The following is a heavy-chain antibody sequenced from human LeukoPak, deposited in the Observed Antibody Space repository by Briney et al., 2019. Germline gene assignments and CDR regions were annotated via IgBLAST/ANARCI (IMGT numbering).Heavy chain of an antibody. J-gene: IGHJ4*02. CDR1: GYTFTSYG. CDR3: ARDAIKFITFGGVTLDY. Sequence: ASVKVSCKASGYTFTSYGISWVRQAPGQGLEWMGRISAYNGNTNYAQKRQGRVTMTTDTSTSTAYMELRSLRSDDTAVYYCARDAIKFITFGGVTLDYWGQGTLVTVSS. D-gene: IGHD3-16*01. V-gene: IGHV1-18*04. CDR2: ISAYNGNT.